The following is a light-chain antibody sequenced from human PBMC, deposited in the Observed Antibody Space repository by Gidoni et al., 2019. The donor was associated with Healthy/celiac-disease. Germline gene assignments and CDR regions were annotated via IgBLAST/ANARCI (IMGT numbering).Light chain of an antibody. J-gene: IGKJ1*01. CDR1: QGSSSY. Sequence: IRMSQSPSSSSASTADRVTITCRPSQGSSSYVAWYQQKPEEAPKLLIYAASTVQSRVPSRCGSGGAKADFTPTISCLQYEDFATYYYQQYYSYPRTFGRGTKVEIK. CDR3: QQYYSYPRT. V-gene: IGKV1-8*01. CDR2: AAS.